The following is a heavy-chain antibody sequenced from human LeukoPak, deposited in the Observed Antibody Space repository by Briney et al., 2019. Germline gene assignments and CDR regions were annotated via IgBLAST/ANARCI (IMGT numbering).Heavy chain of an antibody. D-gene: IGHD2-2*01. J-gene: IGHJ4*02. CDR3: ARDTRGESDY. Sequence: GGSLRLSCAASGFTFSSYAMSWVRQAPGKGLEWVSYISSSSDTIYYADSVKGRFTISRDNAKNSLYLQMNSLRAEDTAVYYCARDTRGESDYWGQGTLVTVSS. CDR1: GFTFSSYA. V-gene: IGHV3-48*04. CDR2: ISSSSDTI.